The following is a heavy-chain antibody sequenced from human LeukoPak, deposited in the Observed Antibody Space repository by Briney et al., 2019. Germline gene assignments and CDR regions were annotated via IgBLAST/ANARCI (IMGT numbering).Heavy chain of an antibody. V-gene: IGHV5-51*01. CDR3: VRHGLGSSWFGFDY. J-gene: IGHJ4*02. CDR2: IYPGDSDP. D-gene: IGHD6-13*01. CDR1: GYTFTAYW. Sequence: GESLKISCKGSGYTFTAYWIGWVRQMPGKGLEWMGIIYPGDSDPRYSPSFQGQVTVSADTSISTAYLQWSSLKASDSAMYYCVRHGLGSSWFGFDYWGQGTLVTVSS.